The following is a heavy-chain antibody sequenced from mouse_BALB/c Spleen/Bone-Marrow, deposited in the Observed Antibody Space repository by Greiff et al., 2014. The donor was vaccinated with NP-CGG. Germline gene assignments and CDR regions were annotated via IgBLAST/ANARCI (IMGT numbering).Heavy chain of an antibody. CDR2: IWAGGST. CDR3: ARGGSSRAWFAY. V-gene: IGHV2-9*02. Sequence: QVQLKESGPGLVAPSQSLSITCTVSEFSLTSYGVHWVCQPPGKGLGWLGVIWAGGSTNYNSALMSRLSISKDNSKSQVFLKMNSLQTDDTAMYYCARGGSSRAWFAYWGQGTLVTVSA. CDR1: EFSLTSYG. D-gene: IGHD1-1*01. J-gene: IGHJ3*01.